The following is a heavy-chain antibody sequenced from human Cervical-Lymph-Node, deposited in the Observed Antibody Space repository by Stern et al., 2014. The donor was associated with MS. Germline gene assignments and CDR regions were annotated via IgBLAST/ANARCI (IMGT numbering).Heavy chain of an antibody. CDR1: GFTFSSYG. J-gene: IGHJ4*02. CDR2: IWYDGSNK. D-gene: IGHD6-6*01. V-gene: IGHV3-33*01. CDR3: ARGDSSSPLEY. Sequence: VQLVESGGNVVQPGRSLRLSCAASGFTFSSYGMHWVRQTPGKGLAWVAFIWYDGSNKYYADAVKGRFTISRDNSENTLYLQMNSLRAEDTAVYYCARGDSSSPLEYWGQGTLVTVSS.